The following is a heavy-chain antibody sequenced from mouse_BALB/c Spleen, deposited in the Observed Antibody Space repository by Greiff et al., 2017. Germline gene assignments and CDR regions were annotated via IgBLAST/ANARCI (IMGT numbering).Heavy chain of an antibody. J-gene: IGHJ4*01. CDR1: GYSITSDYA. CDR3: ARRGEYYYAMDY. V-gene: IGHV3-2*02. CDR2: ISYSGST. Sequence: EVQLQQSGPGLVKPSQSLSLTCTVTGYSITSDYAWNWIRQFPGNKLEWMGYISYSGSTSYNQSLKSRISITRDTSKNQFFLQLNSVTTEDTATDDCARRGEYYYAMDYWGQGTSVTVSS.